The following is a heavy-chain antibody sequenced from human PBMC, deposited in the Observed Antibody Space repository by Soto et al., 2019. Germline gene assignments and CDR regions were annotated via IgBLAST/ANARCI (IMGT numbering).Heavy chain of an antibody. V-gene: IGHV4-39*01. Sequence: SENLSLTCTVSGGSISSSSYYWVWIRQPPGKGLERIGSIYYSGSTYYNPSLKSRVTISVDTSINQFSLKLSSVTAADMAAYYCARHGDSSRYYYYGMDVWGQGPTVP. D-gene: IGHD2-15*01. CDR2: IYYSGST. J-gene: IGHJ6*02. CDR1: GGSISSSSYY. CDR3: ARHGDSSRYYYYGMDV.